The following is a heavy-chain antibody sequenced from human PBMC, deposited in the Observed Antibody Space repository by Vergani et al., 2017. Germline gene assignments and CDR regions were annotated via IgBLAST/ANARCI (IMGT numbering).Heavy chain of an antibody. CDR1: GFTFSSYS. J-gene: IGHJ4*02. Sequence: EEKLVESGGGLVQPGRSLRLSCAASGFTFSSYSMNWVRQAPGKGLEWVSSISSSSSYIYYADSVKGRFTISRDNSKNTMFLQMNNLRAEDTAVYYCAKDNVPGYYDSSGYCDYWGQGTLVTVSS. D-gene: IGHD3-22*01. CDR3: AKDNVPGYYDSSGYCDY. V-gene: IGHV3-21*02. CDR2: ISSSSSYI.